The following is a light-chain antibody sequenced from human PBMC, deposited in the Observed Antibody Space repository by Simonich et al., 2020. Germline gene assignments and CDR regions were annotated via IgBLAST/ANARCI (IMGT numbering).Light chain of an antibody. J-gene: IGKJ2*01. Sequence: DIVMTQSPDSLAVSLGERATINCKSSQSVLYSSNNKNYLAWYKHKPGQPPKLLIYLASTRESGVPDRFSGSGSGTDFTLTISSLQAEDVAVYYCQQYYSTPYTFGQGTKLEIK. CDR3: QQYYSTPYT. V-gene: IGKV4-1*01. CDR1: QSVLYSSNNKNY. CDR2: LAS.